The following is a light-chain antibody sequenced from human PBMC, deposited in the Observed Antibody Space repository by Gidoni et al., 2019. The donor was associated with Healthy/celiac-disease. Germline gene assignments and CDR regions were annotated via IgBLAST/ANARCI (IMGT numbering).Light chain of an antibody. CDR2: AAS. J-gene: IGKJ4*01. CDR1: QGISSY. Sequence: IQLTQSPSSLSASVGDRVTITCRASQGISSYLAWYQQKPGKAPKLLIYAASTLQSGFPSRFSGSGSGTDFTLTISSLQPEDVATYYCQQLNSYRLTFGVGTKVKIK. V-gene: IGKV1-9*01. CDR3: QQLNSYRLT.